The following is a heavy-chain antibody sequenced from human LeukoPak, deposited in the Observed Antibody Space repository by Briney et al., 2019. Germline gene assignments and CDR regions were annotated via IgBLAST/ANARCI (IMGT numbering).Heavy chain of an antibody. V-gene: IGHV3-23*01. CDR3: AKDLGLAGAQTYYDYVWGSYREYNWFDP. Sequence: PGGSLRLSCAASGFTFSSYAMSWVRQAPGKGLEWVSAISGSGGSTYYADSVKGRFTISRDNSKNTLYLQMNSLRAEDTAVYYCAKDLGLAGAQTYYDYVWGSYREYNWFDPWGQGTLVTVSS. D-gene: IGHD3-16*02. CDR1: GFTFSSYA. J-gene: IGHJ5*02. CDR2: ISGSGGST.